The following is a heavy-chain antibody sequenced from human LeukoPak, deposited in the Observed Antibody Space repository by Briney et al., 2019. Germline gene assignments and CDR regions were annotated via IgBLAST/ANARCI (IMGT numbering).Heavy chain of an antibody. CDR1: GGTFSSYA. Sequence: SVKVSCKASGGTFSSYAISWVRQAPGQGLEWMGGIIPIFGTANYAQKLQGRVTMTTDTSTSTAYMELRSLRSDDTAVYYCARDLTGEHFDYWGQGTLVTVSS. J-gene: IGHJ4*02. CDR2: IIPIFGTA. CDR3: ARDLTGEHFDY. D-gene: IGHD3-16*01. V-gene: IGHV1-69*05.